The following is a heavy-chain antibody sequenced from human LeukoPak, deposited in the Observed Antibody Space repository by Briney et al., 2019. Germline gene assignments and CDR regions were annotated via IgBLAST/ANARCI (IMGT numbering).Heavy chain of an antibody. CDR3: AKRYYCDSTSCYGFDY. J-gene: IGHJ4*02. Sequence: PGGSLRLSCAASGFTFSTYAMSWGRQAPGRGLEWVSAISGNGDSTYYADAVKGRFTISRDNSKNTLSLQMNSLGAEDTALYYCAKRYYCDSTSCYGFDYWGQGTLVTVSS. CDR1: GFTFSTYA. V-gene: IGHV3-23*01. CDR2: ISGNGDST. D-gene: IGHD2-2*01.